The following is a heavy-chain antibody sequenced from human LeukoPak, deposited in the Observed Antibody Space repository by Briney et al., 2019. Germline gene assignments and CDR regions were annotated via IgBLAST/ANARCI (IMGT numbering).Heavy chain of an antibody. V-gene: IGHV1-46*01. CDR1: GYTFTSYY. CDR3: ARDNSVGDNAWWFDP. Sequence: EASVKVSCKASGYTFTSYYMHWVRQAPGQGLEWMGLINPTGGSTGYAQKFQGRVTMTRDMSTSTDYMELSSLRSEDTAIYYCARDNSVGDNAWWFDPWGQGTLVTASS. J-gene: IGHJ5*02. CDR2: INPTGGST. D-gene: IGHD1-26*01.